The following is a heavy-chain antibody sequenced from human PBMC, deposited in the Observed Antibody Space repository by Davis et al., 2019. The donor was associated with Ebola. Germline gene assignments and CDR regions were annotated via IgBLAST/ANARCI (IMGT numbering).Heavy chain of an antibody. CDR1: GNSFTSHW. CDR3: ARGTDGYNPGGYFDS. J-gene: IGHJ4*02. CDR2: IFPGDSDT. V-gene: IGHV5-51*01. D-gene: IGHD5-24*01. Sequence: GESLKISCKDSGNSFTSHWIVWVRQMPGKGLECMGIIFPGDSDTRYSPSFQGQVTISADKSISTAYLQWSSLKASDTAMYYCARGTDGYNPGGYFDSWGRGTLVTVSS.